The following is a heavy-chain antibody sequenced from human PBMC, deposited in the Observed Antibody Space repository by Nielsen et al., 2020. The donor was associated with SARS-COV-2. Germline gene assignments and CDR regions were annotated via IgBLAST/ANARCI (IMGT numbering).Heavy chain of an antibody. V-gene: IGHV3-15*01. Sequence: GESLKISCAASGFTFSSYGMHWVRQAPGKGLEWVGSIKAKTDGETTVYAAPVQGRFTISRDDSEMTLYLQMDSLEIEDTGVYYCSTGGVAAVGTYYYYYGMDVWGQGTTVAVSS. J-gene: IGHJ6*02. CDR2: IKAKTDGETT. CDR1: GFTFSSYG. D-gene: IGHD6-13*01. CDR3: STGGVAAVGTYYYYYGMDV.